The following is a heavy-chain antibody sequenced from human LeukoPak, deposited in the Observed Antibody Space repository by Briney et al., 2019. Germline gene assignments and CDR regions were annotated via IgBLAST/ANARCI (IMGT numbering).Heavy chain of an antibody. D-gene: IGHD3-22*01. Sequence: ASVKVSCKASGYTFISYYMHWVRQAPGQGLEWMGIINPSGGSTSYAQKFQGRVTMTRDTSTSTVYMELSSLRSEDTAVYYCARGVRYYYDSSGSAVDYYYYIDVWGKGTTVIISS. CDR3: ARGVRYYYDSSGSAVDYYYYIDV. CDR1: GYTFISYY. V-gene: IGHV1-46*01. CDR2: INPSGGST. J-gene: IGHJ6*03.